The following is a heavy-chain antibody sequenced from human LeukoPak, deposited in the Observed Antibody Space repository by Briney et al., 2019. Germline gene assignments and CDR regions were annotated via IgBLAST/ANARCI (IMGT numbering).Heavy chain of an antibody. CDR2: ISFDGTNK. CDR3: AKDGRGTSSSLHHFEY. J-gene: IGHJ4*02. CDR1: GXSFSSYA. D-gene: IGHD6-13*01. V-gene: IGHV3-30*04. Sequence: GRSLRLSCAASGXSFSSYAVHWVRQAPGPGLESVAVISFDGTNKYYADSVKGRFTISRDNSNNTLYLQMNRLGAEDTAVYYCAKDGRGTSSSLHHFEYWGQGPLVTVSS.